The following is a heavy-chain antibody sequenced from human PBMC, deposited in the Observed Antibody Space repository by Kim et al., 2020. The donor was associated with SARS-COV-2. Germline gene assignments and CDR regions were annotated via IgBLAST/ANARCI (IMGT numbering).Heavy chain of an antibody. CDR1: GFTVSSNY. V-gene: IGHV3-66*02. CDR3: ARDQRYFEYYYYGMDV. Sequence: GGSLRLSCAASGFTVSSNYMSWVRQAPGKGLEWVSVIYSGGSTYYADSVKGRFTISRDNSKNTLYLQMNSLRAEDTAVYYCARDQRYFEYYYYGMDVWGQGTTVTVSS. CDR2: IYSGGST. J-gene: IGHJ6*02. D-gene: IGHD3-9*01.